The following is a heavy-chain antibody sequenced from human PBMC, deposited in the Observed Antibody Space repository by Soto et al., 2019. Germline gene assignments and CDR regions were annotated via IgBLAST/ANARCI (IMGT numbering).Heavy chain of an antibody. D-gene: IGHD2-2*01. J-gene: IGHJ5*02. CDR3: ARHGSPAAPLYWFDP. CDR1: GYTFTDYW. CDR2: IYPGDSDT. Sequence: PGESLKISCKGSGYTFTDYWIGWVRQLPGKGLEWMGIIYPGDSDTRYSPSFQGQVTISADKSISTAYLQWSSLKASDTAMFYCARHGSPAAPLYWFDPWGQGTLVTVSS. V-gene: IGHV5-51*01.